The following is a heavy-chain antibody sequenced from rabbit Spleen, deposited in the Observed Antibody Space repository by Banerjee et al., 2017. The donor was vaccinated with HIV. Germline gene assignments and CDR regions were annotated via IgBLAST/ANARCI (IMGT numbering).Heavy chain of an antibody. V-gene: IGHV1S45*01. CDR2: IYAGHSDST. Sequence: QEQLEESGGGLVKPEGSLTLTCTASGFSFSSSYWMCWVRQAPGKGLECIACIYAGHSDSTYYAGWAKGRFTISKTSSTTVTLQMTSLTAADTAAYFCARDASSSFSSYGMDLWGPGTLVTVS. CDR3: ARDASSSFSSYGMDL. CDR1: GFSFSSSYW. D-gene: IGHD8-1*01. J-gene: IGHJ6*01.